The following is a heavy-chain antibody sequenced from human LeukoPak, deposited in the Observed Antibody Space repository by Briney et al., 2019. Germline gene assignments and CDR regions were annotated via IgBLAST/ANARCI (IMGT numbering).Heavy chain of an antibody. D-gene: IGHD3-3*01. CDR2: IWYDGSNK. V-gene: IGHV3-30*04. J-gene: IGHJ4*02. Sequence: GGSLRLSCAASGFIFSTYAMHWVRQAPGKGLEWVAVIWYDGSNKYYADFVKGRFTISRDNSNNTLYLQMNSLRSEDTAVYYCARGLQSGTQRGYFDYWGQGTLVTVSS. CDR1: GFIFSTYA. CDR3: ARGLQSGTQRGYFDY.